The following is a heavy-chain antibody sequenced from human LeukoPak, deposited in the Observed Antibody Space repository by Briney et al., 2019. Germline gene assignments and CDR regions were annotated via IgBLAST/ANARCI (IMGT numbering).Heavy chain of an antibody. J-gene: IGHJ6*04. CDR1: GGTFSSYA. D-gene: IGHD3-9*01. V-gene: IGHV1-69*06. CDR2: IIPIFGTA. CDR3: ARVIYDILTGLFTAGMDV. Sequence: SVKVSCKASGGTFSSYAISWVRQAPGQGLEWMGGIIPIFGTANYAQKFQGRVTITADKSTSTAYMELSSLRSEDTAVYYCARVIYDILTGLFTAGMDVWGKGTTVTVSS.